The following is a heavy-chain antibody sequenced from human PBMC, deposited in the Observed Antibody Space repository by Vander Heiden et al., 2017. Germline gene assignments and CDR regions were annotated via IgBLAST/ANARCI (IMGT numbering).Heavy chain of an antibody. CDR3: STGGSVVDY. CDR1: GFPFSSAW. Sequence: EVQLVESGGGLVKPGGSLRLSCAASGFPFSSAWMNWVRQAPGKGLEWVGRVKSKYDGGTTDYAAPVKGRFTISRDDSKNTAYLKMNNLSTEDTAVYYCSTGGSVVDYWGQGTLVTVSS. CDR2: VKSKYDGGTT. V-gene: IGHV3-15*01. J-gene: IGHJ4*02.